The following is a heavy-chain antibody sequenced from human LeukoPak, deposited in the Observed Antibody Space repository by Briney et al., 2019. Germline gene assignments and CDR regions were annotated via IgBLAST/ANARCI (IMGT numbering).Heavy chain of an antibody. CDR2: INPNSGGT. Sequence: ASVKVSCKASGYTFTSYDINWVRQAPGQGLEWMGWINPNSGGTNYAQKFQGRVTMTRDTSISTAYMELSRLRSDDTAVYYCARGPQDSSSWGQGTLVTVSS. V-gene: IGHV1-2*02. J-gene: IGHJ4*02. CDR1: GYTFTSYD. CDR3: ARGPQDSSS. D-gene: IGHD6-13*01.